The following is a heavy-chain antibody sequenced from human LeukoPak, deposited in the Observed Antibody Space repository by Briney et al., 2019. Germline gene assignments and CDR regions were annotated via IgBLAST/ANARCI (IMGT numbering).Heavy chain of an antibody. V-gene: IGHV1-2*02. CDR1: GYSFTGYY. J-gene: IGHJ6*02. CDR3: ARERTTVVTLDYYYGMDV. CDR2: INPNSGGT. D-gene: IGHD4-23*01. Sequence: ASVKVSCKASGYSFTGYYIHWVRQAPGQGLEWMGWINPNSGGTKYAQKFQGRLTMTRDTSISTASMELSRLRSDDTAVYYCARERTTVVTLDYYYGMDVWGQGTTVTVSS.